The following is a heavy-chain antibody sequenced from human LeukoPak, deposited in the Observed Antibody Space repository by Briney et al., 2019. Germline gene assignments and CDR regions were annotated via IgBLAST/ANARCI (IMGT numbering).Heavy chain of an antibody. V-gene: IGHV4-59*08. D-gene: IGHD3-22*01. CDR2: IHYSGST. CDR3: ARQRLRGYYDSSGNYFDL. J-gene: IGHJ4*02. Sequence: SETLSLTCTVSGGSISSYYWSWIRQPPGKGLEWIANIHYSGSTNFDPSLKSRATISVDTSNNQFSLKLSSVTAADTAVYYCARQRLRGYYDSSGNYFDLWGQGTLVTVSS. CDR1: GGSISSYY.